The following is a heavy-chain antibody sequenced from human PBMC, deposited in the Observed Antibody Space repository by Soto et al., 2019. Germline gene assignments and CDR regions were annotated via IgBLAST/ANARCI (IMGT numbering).Heavy chain of an antibody. CDR2: ISYDGSSQ. V-gene: IGHV3-33*01. CDR3: ARDAIDSVVDC. J-gene: IGHJ4*02. CDR1: GFMCSKYG. Sequence: QVLLVEAGGGVVQPGMSLRLSCVASGFMCSKYGIHWVRQAPGKGLEWVGFISYDGSSQYYSDSVKGRLTISRDNSKNTVSLQMNSLRVEDTAVYYCARDAIDSVVDCWGQGTLVSVSS.